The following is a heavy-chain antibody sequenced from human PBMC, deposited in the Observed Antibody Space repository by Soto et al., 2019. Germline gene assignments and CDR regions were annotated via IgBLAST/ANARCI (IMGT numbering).Heavy chain of an antibody. CDR3: AKGSASARPYFFDC. Sequence: GGSLRLSCAASEFTFGTYVMSWVRQAPGKGLEWVSAISGRTDSTYYADSVKGRFTISRDNSKNTLYLQMNSLRVEDTAIYYCAKGSASARPYFFDCWGQGTLVTVSS. V-gene: IGHV3-23*01. J-gene: IGHJ4*02. D-gene: IGHD6-6*01. CDR2: ISGRTDST. CDR1: EFTFGTYV.